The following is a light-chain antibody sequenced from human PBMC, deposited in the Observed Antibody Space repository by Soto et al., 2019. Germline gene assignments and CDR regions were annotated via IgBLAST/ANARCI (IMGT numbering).Light chain of an antibody. CDR1: SCDVGGYNY. CDR3: SSYTVTSSYV. V-gene: IGLV2-14*01. CDR2: DVS. Sequence: QSVLTQPASVSGSPGQSITISCTGTSCDVGGYNYVSWYQQHPGKAPKLMIYDVSNRPSGVSDRFSGSKSGNTASLTISGLQAEDEADYYCSSYTVTSSYVFGTGTKVTVL. J-gene: IGLJ1*01.